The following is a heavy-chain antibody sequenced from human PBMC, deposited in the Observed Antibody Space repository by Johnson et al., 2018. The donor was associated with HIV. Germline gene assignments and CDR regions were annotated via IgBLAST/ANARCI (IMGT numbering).Heavy chain of an antibody. Sequence: QVQLVESGGGLVKPGGSLRLSCAASGFTFSDYYMSWIRQAPGKGLEWVAVISFDGSNEYYADSVKGRFTISRDNSKNTLHLQMNSLRTEDTAVYYCVRGRISTLVVDLRGGGFDIWGRGTKVTVSS. CDR1: GFTFSDYY. D-gene: IGHD3-22*01. V-gene: IGHV3-30*03. CDR3: VRGRISTLVVDLRGGGFDI. CDR2: ISFDGSNE. J-gene: IGHJ3*02.